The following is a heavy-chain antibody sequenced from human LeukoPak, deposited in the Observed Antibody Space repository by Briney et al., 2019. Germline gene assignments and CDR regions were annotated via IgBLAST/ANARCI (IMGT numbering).Heavy chain of an antibody. D-gene: IGHD3-10*01. J-gene: IGHJ4*02. CDR1: GFTVSSNY. V-gene: IGHV3-53*01. CDR3: ARDSSMLRGPLVIYYFDF. Sequence: GGSLRLSCAASGFTVSSNYMSWVRQAPGKGLEWVSVIYSGGSTYYADSVKGRFTISRDNSKNTLYLQMNSLRVEDTAVYYCARDSSMLRGPLVIYYFDFWGQGTLVTVSS. CDR2: IYSGGST.